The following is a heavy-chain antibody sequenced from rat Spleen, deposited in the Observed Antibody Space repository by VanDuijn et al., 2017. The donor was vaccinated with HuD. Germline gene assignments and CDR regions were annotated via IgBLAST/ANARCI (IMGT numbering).Heavy chain of an antibody. CDR1: GFTFSDYY. J-gene: IGHJ3*01. D-gene: IGHD1-4*01. CDR2: ISTGGGNT. Sequence: EVQLVESDGGLVQPGRSLKLSCAASGFTFSDYYMAWVRQAPTKGLEWVASISTGGGNTYYRDSVKGRFTISRDNAKSTLYLQMDSLRSEDTATYYCARHELPGYNWFAYWGQGTLVTVSS. CDR3: ARHELPGYNWFAY. V-gene: IGHV5-25*01.